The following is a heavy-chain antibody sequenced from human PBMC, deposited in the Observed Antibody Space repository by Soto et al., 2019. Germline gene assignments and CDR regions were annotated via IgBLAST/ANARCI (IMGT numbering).Heavy chain of an antibody. V-gene: IGHV4-59*01. D-gene: IGHD6-19*01. CDR1: GGSISSYY. CDR3: ARVIAVALYFDY. J-gene: IGHJ4*02. Sequence: SETLSLTCTVCGGSISSYYWRWIRQPPGKGLEWIGEIDYSGSNNYKPSLRSRVTISVDTSKNQFSLKLSSVTAADTAVYYCARVIAVALYFDYWGQGTLVTVSS. CDR2: IDYSGSN.